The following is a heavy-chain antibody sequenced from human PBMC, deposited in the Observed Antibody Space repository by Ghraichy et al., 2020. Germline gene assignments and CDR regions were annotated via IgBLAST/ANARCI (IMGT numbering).Heavy chain of an antibody. D-gene: IGHD4-17*01. Sequence: GGSLRLSCAASGFTFSTFWMHWVRQPPGKGLVWVSRMNGDGSSTNYADSMKGRFTISRDNAKNTLYLQINNLRVEDTAVYYCVRGGESYGDLNYWGQGALVTVSS. CDR2: MNGDGSST. CDR1: GFTFSTFW. J-gene: IGHJ4*02. CDR3: VRGGESYGDLNY. V-gene: IGHV3-74*01.